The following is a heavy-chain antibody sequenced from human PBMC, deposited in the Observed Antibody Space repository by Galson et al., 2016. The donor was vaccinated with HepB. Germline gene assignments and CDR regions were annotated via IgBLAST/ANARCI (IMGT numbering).Heavy chain of an antibody. CDR2: IYSGGST. Sequence: TLSLTCTVSAGFISSANYYWAWIRQPPGKGLEWIGSIYSGGSTYYNPSLPSRVTISVDTSKSQFSLKLSSVTAADTAVFYWVRHKKLIPSALNYFDPWGQGTLVTVSS. CDR3: VRHKKLIPSALNYFDP. D-gene: IGHD1-7*01. CDR1: AGFISSANYY. V-gene: IGHV4-39*01. J-gene: IGHJ5*02.